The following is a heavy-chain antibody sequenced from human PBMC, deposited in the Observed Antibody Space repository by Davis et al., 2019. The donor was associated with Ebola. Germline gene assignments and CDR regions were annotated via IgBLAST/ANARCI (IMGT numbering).Heavy chain of an antibody. J-gene: IGHJ4*02. CDR1: GGSISSYY. V-gene: IGHV4-59*01. CDR2: IYYSGST. Sequence: PSETLSLTCTVSGGSISSYYWSWIRQPPGKGLEWIGYIYYSGSTNYNPSLKSRVTISVDTSKNQFSLKLSSVTAADTAVYYCARDKYSYGYPYYFDYWGQGTLVTVSS. D-gene: IGHD5-18*01. CDR3: ARDKYSYGYPYYFDY.